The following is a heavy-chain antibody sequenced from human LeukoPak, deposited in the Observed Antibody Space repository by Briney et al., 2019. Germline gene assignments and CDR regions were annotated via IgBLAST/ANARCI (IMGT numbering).Heavy chain of an antibody. Sequence: GASVKVSCKASGYTFTDYYIHWVRQAPGQGLEWMGWINPNSGGTLYAQKFQGRVAMTRDTSISTAYMELSRLRSDDTAVYYCARLRDTGLVYFDYWGRGTLVTVSS. D-gene: IGHD5-18*01. CDR1: GYTFTDYY. CDR3: ARLRDTGLVYFDY. J-gene: IGHJ4*02. V-gene: IGHV1-2*02. CDR2: INPNSGGT.